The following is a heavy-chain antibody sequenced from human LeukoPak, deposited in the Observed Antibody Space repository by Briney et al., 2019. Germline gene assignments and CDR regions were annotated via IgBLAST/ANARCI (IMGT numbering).Heavy chain of an antibody. J-gene: IGHJ5*02. CDR1: GGTFSSYA. CDR3: ARVIEWLVTWSWFDP. Sequence: ASVKVSCKASGGTFSSYAISWVRQAPGQGLEWMGWINPNSGGTNYAQKFQGRVTMTRDTSISTAYMELSRLRSDDTAVYYCARVIEWLVTWSWFDPWGQGTLVTVSS. CDR2: INPNSGGT. V-gene: IGHV1-2*02. D-gene: IGHD6-19*01.